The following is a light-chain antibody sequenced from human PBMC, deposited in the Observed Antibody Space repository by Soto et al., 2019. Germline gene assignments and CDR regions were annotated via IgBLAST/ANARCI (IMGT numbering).Light chain of an antibody. CDR3: QQANSFPFT. J-gene: IGKJ2*01. CDR2: AAS. V-gene: IGKV1-12*01. Sequence: DIQVTQSPSSVSASVGDRVTITCRASQGIRSWLAWYQQKPGKAPELLIYAASSLQSGVPSRFSGSGSGTDFTLTISSLQPEDFATYYCQQANSFPFTFGQGTKLEIK. CDR1: QGIRSW.